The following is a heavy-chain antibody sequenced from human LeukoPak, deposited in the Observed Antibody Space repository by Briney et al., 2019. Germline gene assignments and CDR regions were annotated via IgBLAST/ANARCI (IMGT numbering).Heavy chain of an antibody. CDR1: GGSISNSY. J-gene: IGHJ4*02. D-gene: IGHD6-13*01. CDR3: ARDDGPSMTRTSTWYLH. Sequence: SETLSLTCTVSGGSISNSYWSWIRQPPGKGLEWIGYIYYSGSTSYNPSLKSRVTISLDTSKNQFPLKLSSVTAADTAVYFCARDDGPSMTRTSTWYLHWGQGTLVTVSS. CDR2: IYYSGST. V-gene: IGHV4-59*01.